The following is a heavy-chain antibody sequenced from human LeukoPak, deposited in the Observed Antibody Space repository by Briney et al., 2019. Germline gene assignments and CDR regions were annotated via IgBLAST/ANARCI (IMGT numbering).Heavy chain of an antibody. V-gene: IGHV1-2*02. Sequence: ASVEVSCKASGYTFSGYYMHWVRQAPGQGLEWMGWINPNSGGTNYAQKFQGRVTMTRDTSISTVYMELSRLRSDDTAVYYCARDSCSSTSCLSIDDYWGQGTLVTVSS. D-gene: IGHD2-2*01. J-gene: IGHJ4*02. CDR3: ARDSCSSTSCLSIDDY. CDR2: INPNSGGT. CDR1: GYTFSGYY.